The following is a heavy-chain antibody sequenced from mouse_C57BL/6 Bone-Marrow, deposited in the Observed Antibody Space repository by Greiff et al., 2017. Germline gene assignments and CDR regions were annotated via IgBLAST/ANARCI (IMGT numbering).Heavy chain of an antibody. CDR1: GFSLTSYG. D-gene: IGHD1-1*01. CDR2: IWSGGST. Sequence: VQLKESGPGLVQPSQSLSITCTVSGFSLTSYGVHWVRQSPGKGLEWLGVIWSGGSTDYNAAFISRLSISKDNSKSQVFFKMNSLQADDTAIYYCARKGDYYGSSPLFDVWGTGTTVTVSS. CDR3: ARKGDYYGSSPLFDV. V-gene: IGHV2-2*01. J-gene: IGHJ1*03.